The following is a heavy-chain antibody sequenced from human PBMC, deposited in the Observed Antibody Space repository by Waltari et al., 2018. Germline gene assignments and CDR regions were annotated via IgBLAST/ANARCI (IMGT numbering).Heavy chain of an antibody. CDR3: AKDAFGNTYLDH. CDR2: ASFDGSTT. J-gene: IGHJ5*02. V-gene: IGHV3-30*18. CDR1: GFSTSHFG. D-gene: IGHD3-10*01. Sequence: QVQLEESCEGVVQPGMSLRLSCAPSGFSTSHFGMHWVRQAPGKGLEWVALASFDGSTTYYADSVRGRFTISRDNSKNTLYLDINTLRVDDTAIYYCAKDAFGNTYLDHWGQGTLVTVSS.